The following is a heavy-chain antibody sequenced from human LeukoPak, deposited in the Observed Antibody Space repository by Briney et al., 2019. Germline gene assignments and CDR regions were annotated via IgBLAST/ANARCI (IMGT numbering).Heavy chain of an antibody. Sequence: KPSGTLSLTCAVSGDSLSRYSWTWIRQPPGKGLEWLGEINPSGSPDYNPSLKSRATISVDTSKNQFSLRVASVTAADTAVYYCASVRHDPLEYYYYIDVWDKGTTVTVSS. CDR2: INPSGSP. J-gene: IGHJ6*03. CDR3: ASVRHDPLEYYYYIDV. CDR1: GDSLSRYS. V-gene: IGHV4-34*01. D-gene: IGHD2/OR15-2a*01.